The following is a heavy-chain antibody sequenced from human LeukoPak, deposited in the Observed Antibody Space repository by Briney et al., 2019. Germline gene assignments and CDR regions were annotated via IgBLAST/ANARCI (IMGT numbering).Heavy chain of an antibody. CDR2: ISGSGGST. CDR3: ATLSDDY. Sequence: GGSLRLSCAASGFTFSSYAMSWVRQAPGKGLEWVSAISGSGGSTYYADSVKGRFTISRDNAKKSVYLQMSSLRTEDTAVYYCATLSDDYWGQGTLVTVS. J-gene: IGHJ4*02. CDR1: GFTFSSYA. V-gene: IGHV3-23*01.